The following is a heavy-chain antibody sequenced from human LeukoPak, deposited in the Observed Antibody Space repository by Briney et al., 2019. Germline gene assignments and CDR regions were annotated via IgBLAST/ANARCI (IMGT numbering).Heavy chain of an antibody. Sequence: GGXLRLSCAPSGFTFDNFAMTWVGQAPGKGLEWVSEITGSGGRTYYADSVKGGFTISRDNSKKTLYMQMNRLRAEDTAIYYCARELFDFDYWGRGTLVTVFS. CDR3: ARELFDFDY. CDR2: ITGSGGRT. V-gene: IGHV3-23*01. D-gene: IGHD3-10*01. CDR1: GFTFDNFA. J-gene: IGHJ4*02.